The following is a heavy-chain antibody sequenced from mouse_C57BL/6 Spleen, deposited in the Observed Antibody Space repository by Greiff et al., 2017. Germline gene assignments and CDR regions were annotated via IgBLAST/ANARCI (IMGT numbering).Heavy chain of an antibody. Sequence: QVQLQQPGAELVKPGASVKVSCKASGYTFTSYWMHWVKQRPGQGLEWIGRIHPSDSDTNYNQKFKGQATLTVDKSSSTAYMQLSSLTSEDSAVYYCAIRDYYGRSPHYYAMDYWGQGTSVTVSS. V-gene: IGHV1-74*01. CDR1: GYTFTSYW. D-gene: IGHD1-1*01. CDR3: AIRDYYGRSPHYYAMDY. J-gene: IGHJ4*01. CDR2: IHPSDSDT.